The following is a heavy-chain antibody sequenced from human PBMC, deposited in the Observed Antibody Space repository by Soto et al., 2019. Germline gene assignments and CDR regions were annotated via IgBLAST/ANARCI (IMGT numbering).Heavy chain of an antibody. CDR2: IYWDDDK. CDR1: GFSLSTSGVG. CDR3: AHRGFTYYDILTGYYSPWFDP. D-gene: IGHD3-9*01. V-gene: IGHV2-5*02. J-gene: IGHJ5*02. Sequence: QITLKESGPTLVKPTQTLTLTCTFSGFSLSTSGVGVGWIRQPPGKALEWLALIYWDDDKRYSPSLKSRLTITKDTSKNQVVLTMTNMDPVDTATYYCAHRGFTYYDILTGYYSPWFDPWGQGTLVTVSS.